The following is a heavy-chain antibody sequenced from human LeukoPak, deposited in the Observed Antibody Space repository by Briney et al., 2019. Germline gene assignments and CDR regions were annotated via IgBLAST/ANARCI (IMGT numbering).Heavy chain of an antibody. D-gene: IGHD2-2*01. Sequence: GGSLRLSCAASGFTFSSYAMHWVRQAPAKGLAWVAVISYDGSNKYYADSVKGRFTISRDNSKNTLYLQMNSLRAEDTAVYYCATLPIVVVPAAYFDYWGQGTLVTVSS. J-gene: IGHJ4*02. CDR3: ATLPIVVVPAAYFDY. V-gene: IGHV3-30*04. CDR2: ISYDGSNK. CDR1: GFTFSSYA.